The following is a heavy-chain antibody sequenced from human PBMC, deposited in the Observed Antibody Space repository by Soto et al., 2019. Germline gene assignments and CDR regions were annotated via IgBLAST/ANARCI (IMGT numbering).Heavy chain of an antibody. J-gene: IGHJ4*02. CDR1: GYDFTSYW. Sequence: GESLKISCKGSGYDFTSYWIGWVRQMPGKGLEWMGIIYPGDSDTRYSPSFQGQVTISVDKSINTAYLQWSSLKASDTAMYYCAVWYYYDSSGYKGYYFDYWGREPWSPSP. CDR3: AVWYYYDSSGYKGYYFDY. CDR2: IYPGDSDT. D-gene: IGHD3-22*01. V-gene: IGHV5-51*01.